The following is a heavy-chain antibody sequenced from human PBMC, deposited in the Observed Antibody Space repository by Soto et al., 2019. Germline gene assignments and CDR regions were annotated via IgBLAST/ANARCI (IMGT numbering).Heavy chain of an antibody. CDR3: ARHVYCSGGSCRDGWFDP. V-gene: IGHV4-39*01. CDR1: GGSISSSSYY. D-gene: IGHD2-15*01. J-gene: IGHJ5*02. CDR2: IYYSGST. Sequence: PSETLSLTCTVSGGSISSSSYYWGWIRQPPGKGLEWIGSIYYSGSTYYNPSLKSRVTISVDTSKNQFSLKLSSVTAADTAVYYCARHVYCSGGSCRDGWFDPWGQGTLVTVSS.